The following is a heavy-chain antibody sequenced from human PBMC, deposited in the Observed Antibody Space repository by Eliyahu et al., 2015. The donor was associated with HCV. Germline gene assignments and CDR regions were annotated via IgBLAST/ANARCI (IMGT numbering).Heavy chain of an antibody. V-gene: IGHV1-69-2*01. CDR3: ATPPSRYYYGSGSYYNH. CDR1: GYTFTDYY. D-gene: IGHD3-10*01. J-gene: IGHJ5*02. Sequence: EVQLVQSGAEVKKPGATVKISCKVSGYTFTDYYMHWVQQAPGKGLEWMGLVDPEDGETIYAEKFQGRVTITADTSTDTAYMELSSLRSEDTAVYYCATPPSRYYYGSGSYYNHWGQGTLVTVSS. CDR2: VDPEDGET.